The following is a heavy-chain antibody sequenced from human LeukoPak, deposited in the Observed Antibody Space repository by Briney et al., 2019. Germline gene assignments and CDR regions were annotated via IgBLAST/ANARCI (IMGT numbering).Heavy chain of an antibody. CDR3: AILEVADDAFDI. J-gene: IGHJ3*02. CDR2: ISWNSGSI. Sequence: GGSLRLSCAASGFTFDDYAMHWVRQAPGKGLEWVSGISWNSGSIGYADSVKGRFTISRDNAKNSLYLQMNSLRAEDTALYYCAILEVADDAFDIWGLGTMVTVSS. V-gene: IGHV3-9*01. D-gene: IGHD1-1*01. CDR1: GFTFDDYA.